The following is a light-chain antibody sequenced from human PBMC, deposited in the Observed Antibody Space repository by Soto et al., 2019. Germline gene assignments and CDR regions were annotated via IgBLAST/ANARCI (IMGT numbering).Light chain of an antibody. V-gene: IGKV3-15*01. CDR3: QLYNNWPRT. J-gene: IGKJ1*01. CDR1: QSVTSN. Sequence: EIVMTQSPATLSVSPGDSATLSCRDSQSVTSNLAWYQHKPGQAPRLLIYSSSTRAAGIPARFGGSGSGTEFTFSISSLQSEDFAVYYCQLYNNWPRTFGQGTKVEIK. CDR2: SSS.